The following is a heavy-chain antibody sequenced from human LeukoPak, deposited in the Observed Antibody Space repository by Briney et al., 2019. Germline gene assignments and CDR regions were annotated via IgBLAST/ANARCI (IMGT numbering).Heavy chain of an antibody. Sequence: HPGGSLRLSCAASGFTFSNYWMSWVRQAPGKGLEWVANIKDDGSESYYVDSVKGRFTISRDNAKNSLYLQMTSLRDEDTAVYYWARPPRGYWGHGTLVTVCS. CDR2: IKDDGSES. CDR1: GFTFSNYW. J-gene: IGHJ4*01. CDR3: ARPPRGY. V-gene: IGHV3-7*01.